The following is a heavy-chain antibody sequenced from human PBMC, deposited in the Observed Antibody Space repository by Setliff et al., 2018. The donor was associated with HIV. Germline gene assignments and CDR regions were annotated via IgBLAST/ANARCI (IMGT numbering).Heavy chain of an antibody. J-gene: IGHJ4*02. Sequence: KTSETLSLTCTVSGGSISNGIYYWVWIRQPPGKGLEWIGEINHSGSTNYNPSLKSRVAISVDTSKNQFSLKLSSVTAADTAVYYCARNYYYQDWGQGTLVTVSS. V-gene: IGHV4-39*07. CDR2: INHSGST. D-gene: IGHD3-22*01. CDR1: GGSISNGIYY. CDR3: ARNYYYQD.